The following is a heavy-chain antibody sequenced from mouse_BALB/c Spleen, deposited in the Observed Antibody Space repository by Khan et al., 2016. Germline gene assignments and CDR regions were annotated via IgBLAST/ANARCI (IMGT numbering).Heavy chain of an antibody. V-gene: IGHV2-9*02. CDR3: ARDRYYGTSYFDY. Sequence: QVQLKESGPGLVAPSQSLSITCTVSGFSLTTYGVHWVRQPPGKGLEWLGVIWAGGSTNYNSALMSRLSISKDNSKSQVFLQINSLQNDDTATYYCARDRYYGTSYFDYWGQGTTLTVSS. J-gene: IGHJ2*01. CDR2: IWAGGST. D-gene: IGHD1-1*01. CDR1: GFSLTTYG.